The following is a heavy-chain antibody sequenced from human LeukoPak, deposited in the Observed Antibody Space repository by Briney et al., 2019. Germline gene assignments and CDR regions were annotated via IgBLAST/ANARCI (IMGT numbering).Heavy chain of an antibody. J-gene: IGHJ3*02. D-gene: IGHD3-22*01. CDR2: IIPIFGTA. V-gene: IGHV1-69*05. CDR3: ARALYDSSGYYIDAFDI. CDR1: GGTFSSYA. Sequence: SVKVSCKASGGTFSSYAISWVRQAPGQGLEWMGGIIPIFGTANYAQKLQGRVTMTTDTSTSTAYMELRSLRSDDTAVYYCARALYDSSGYYIDAFDIWGQGTMVTVSS.